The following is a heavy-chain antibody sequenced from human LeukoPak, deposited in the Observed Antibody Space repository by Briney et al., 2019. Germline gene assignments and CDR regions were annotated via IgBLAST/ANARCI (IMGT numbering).Heavy chain of an antibody. CDR1: GFMFSSYW. V-gene: IGHV3-7*01. CDR3: AKDRVGAMLYFDY. Sequence: GGSLRLSCAASGFMFSSYWMSWVRQAPGKGLEWVANIKQDRSEKYYVDSVKGRFTVSRDNARNSLYLQMNSLSPEDTAVYYCAKDRVGAMLYFDYWGQGALVTVSS. CDR2: IKQDRSEK. J-gene: IGHJ4*02. D-gene: IGHD1-26*01.